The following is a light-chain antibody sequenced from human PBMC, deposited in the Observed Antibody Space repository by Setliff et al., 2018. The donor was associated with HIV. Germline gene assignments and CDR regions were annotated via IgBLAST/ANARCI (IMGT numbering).Light chain of an antibody. CDR2: DVT. CDR1: SSDVGGYNF. CDR3: CSYAGSHTFV. Sequence: QSVLTQPRSVSGSPGQSVTISCTGTSSDVGGYNFVSWCQQRPGKAPKLMIYDVTKRPSGVPDRFSGSKSGNTASLTISGLQAEDEADYYCCSYAGSHTFVFGTGTKVTVL. J-gene: IGLJ1*01. V-gene: IGLV2-11*01.